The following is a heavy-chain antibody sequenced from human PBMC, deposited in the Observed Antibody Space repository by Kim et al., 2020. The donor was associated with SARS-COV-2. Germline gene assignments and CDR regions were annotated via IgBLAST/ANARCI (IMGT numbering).Heavy chain of an antibody. J-gene: IGHJ4*02. Sequence: ASVKVSCKASGYTFTSYYMHWVRQAPGQGLEWMGIINPSGGSTSYAQKFQGRVTMTRDTSTSTVYMELSSLRSEDTAVYYCARGDIVVVPAATEFDYWGQGTLVTVSS. V-gene: IGHV1-46*01. CDR2: INPSGGST. CDR3: ARGDIVVVPAATEFDY. CDR1: GYTFTSYY. D-gene: IGHD2-2*01.